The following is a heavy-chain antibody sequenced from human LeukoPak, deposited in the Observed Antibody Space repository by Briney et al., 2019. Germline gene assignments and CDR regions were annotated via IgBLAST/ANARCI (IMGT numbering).Heavy chain of an antibody. CDR2: ISTSSYT. CDR1: GFTFSDYY. CDR3: ARVPSSAWFDP. J-gene: IGHJ5*02. V-gene: IGHV3-11*05. Sequence: PGGSLRLSCAASGFTFSDYYMIWIRQAPGKGLEWVSYISTSSYTNYADSVKGRFTISRDNAKNSLYLQMNSLRPEDTAVYYCARVPSSAWFDPWGQGTLVTVS.